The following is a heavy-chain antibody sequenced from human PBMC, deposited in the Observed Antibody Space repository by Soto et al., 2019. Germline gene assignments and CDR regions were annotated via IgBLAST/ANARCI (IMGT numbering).Heavy chain of an antibody. V-gene: IGHV3-23*04. CDR1: GFPFSNYA. CDR3: TKAGYCSGGSCHVAFDI. D-gene: IGHD2-15*01. CDR2: ISGSGDNT. J-gene: IGHJ3*02. Sequence: EVQLVVSGGGLVQPGGSLRLSCADSGFPFSNYAMSWVRQAPGKGLEWVSSISGSGDNTYYADSVKGRFTISRDNSKNTLYLQMNSLRAEDTAVYYCTKAGYCSGGSCHVAFDIWGQGTMVTVSS.